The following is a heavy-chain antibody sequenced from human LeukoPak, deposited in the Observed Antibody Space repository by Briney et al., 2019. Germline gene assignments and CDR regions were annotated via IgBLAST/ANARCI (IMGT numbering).Heavy chain of an antibody. Sequence: GGSLRLSCAASGFTFSSHSMNWVRQAPGKGLEWVSSISSSSSYIYYADSVKGRFTISRDNAKNSLYLQMNSLRAEDTAVYYCAELGITMIGGVWGKGTTVTVSS. J-gene: IGHJ6*04. V-gene: IGHV3-21*01. CDR2: ISSSSSYI. CDR3: AELGITMIGGV. D-gene: IGHD3-10*02. CDR1: GFTFSSHS.